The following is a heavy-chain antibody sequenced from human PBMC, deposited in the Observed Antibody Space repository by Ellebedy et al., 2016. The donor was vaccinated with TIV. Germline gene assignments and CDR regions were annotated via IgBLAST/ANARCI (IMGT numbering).Heavy chain of an antibody. CDR3: ATKSPYYYDSSGYYIWYFDL. CDR1: GGTFSSYA. J-gene: IGHJ2*01. Sequence: ASVKVSCKASGGTFSSYAISWVRQAPGQGLEWMGGIIPIFGTANYAQKFQGRVTITADESTSTAYMELSSLRSEDTAVYYCATKSPYYYDSSGYYIWYFDLWGRGTLVTVSS. D-gene: IGHD3-22*01. V-gene: IGHV1-69*13. CDR2: IIPIFGTA.